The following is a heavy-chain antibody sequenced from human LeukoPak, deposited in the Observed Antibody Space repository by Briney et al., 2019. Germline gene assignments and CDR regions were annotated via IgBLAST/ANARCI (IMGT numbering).Heavy chain of an antibody. CDR1: GSPISSSSYY. CDR3: ARVTAVAGKAEGSEIGY. J-gene: IGHJ4*02. V-gene: IGHV4-39*01. D-gene: IGHD6-19*01. CDR2: IYYSGST. Sequence: SETLSLTCTVSGSPISSSSYYWGWIRQPPGKGLEWIGSIYYSGSTYYNPSLKSRVTISVDTSKNQFSLKLSSVTAADTAVYYCARVTAVAGKAEGSEIGYWGQGTLVTVSS.